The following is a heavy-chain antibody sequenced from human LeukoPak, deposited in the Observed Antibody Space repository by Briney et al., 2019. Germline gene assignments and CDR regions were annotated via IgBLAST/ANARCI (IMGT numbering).Heavy chain of an antibody. CDR1: GYAFTSYG. CDR3: ARPSFHCSSTSCYTGYGMDV. CDR2: ISAYNGNT. V-gene: IGHV1-18*01. Sequence: ASVKVSCKASGYAFTSYGISWVRQAPGQGLEWMGWISAYNGNTNYAQKLQGRVTMTTDTSTSTAYMELRSLRSDDTAVYYCARPSFHCSSTSCYTGYGMDVWGQGTTVTVSS. J-gene: IGHJ6*02. D-gene: IGHD2-2*02.